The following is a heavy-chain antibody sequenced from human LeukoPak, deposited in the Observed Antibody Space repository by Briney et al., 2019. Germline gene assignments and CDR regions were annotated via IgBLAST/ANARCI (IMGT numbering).Heavy chain of an antibody. V-gene: IGHV1-3*03. CDR1: GYTFTSYA. J-gene: IGHJ5*02. CDR3: ARGSMVRGLVSNWFDP. D-gene: IGHD3-10*01. Sequence: ASVNVSCKASGYTFTSYAMHWVRQAPGQRLEWIGWINAGNGNTKYSQEFQGRVTITRDTSASTAYMELSSLRSEDMAVYYCARGSMVRGLVSNWFDPWGQGTLVTVSS. CDR2: INAGNGNT.